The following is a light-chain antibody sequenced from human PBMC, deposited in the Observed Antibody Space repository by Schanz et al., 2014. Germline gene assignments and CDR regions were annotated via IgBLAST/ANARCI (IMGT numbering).Light chain of an antibody. V-gene: IGLV2-23*02. J-gene: IGLJ2*01. CDR3: CSYAGGYTWF. CDR2: EVS. CDR1: SSDVGTSNL. Sequence: QSALTQPASVSGSPGQSITISCTGTSSDVGTSNLLSWYQQYPGKAPKLMIYEVSERPSGVPDRFSGSKSGNTASLTISGLQAEDEADYYCCSYAGGYTWFFGGGTKLTVL.